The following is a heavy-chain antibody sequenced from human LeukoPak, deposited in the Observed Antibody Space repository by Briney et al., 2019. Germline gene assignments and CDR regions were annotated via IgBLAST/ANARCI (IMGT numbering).Heavy chain of an antibody. D-gene: IGHD5-18*01. J-gene: IGHJ4*02. CDR1: GFTFSSYE. CDR3: ERGGYSYGYGGDY. V-gene: IGHV3-48*03. Sequence: GGSLRLSCAASGFTFSSYEMNWVRQAPGKGLEWVSYISSSGSTIYYADSVKGRFTISRDNAKNSLYLQMNSLRAEDTAVYYCERGGYSYGYGGDYWGQGTLVTVSS. CDR2: ISSSGSTI.